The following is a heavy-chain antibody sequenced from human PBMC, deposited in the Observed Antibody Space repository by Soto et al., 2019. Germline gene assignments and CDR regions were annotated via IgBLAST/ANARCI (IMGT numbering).Heavy chain of an antibody. Sequence: EVQLVESGGGVVQPGGSLRLSCAASGFTFSTYWMNWVRQAPGKGLEWVANIKEDGSEEFYVDSVKGRFTISRDNAKNSRYLDMNSLRGEDTAVYYCARDWGAPGRGSALGYYYHFGMDVWGQGTTVTVPS. CDR2: IKEDGSEE. J-gene: IGHJ6*02. D-gene: IGHD3-16*01. V-gene: IGHV3-7*05. CDR1: GFTFSTYW. CDR3: ARDWGAPGRGSALGYYYHFGMDV.